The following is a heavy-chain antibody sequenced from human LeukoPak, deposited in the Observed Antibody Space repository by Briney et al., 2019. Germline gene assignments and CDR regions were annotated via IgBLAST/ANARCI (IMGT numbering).Heavy chain of an antibody. J-gene: IGHJ4*02. D-gene: IGHD3-22*01. CDR2: INHSGST. Sequence: SETLSLTCAVYGGSFSGYYWSWIRHPPGKGLELIGEINHSGSTNYNPSLKSRVTISVDTSKNQFSLKLSSVTAADTAVYYCARGANYYDSSGYYIAAGFDYWGQGTLVTVSS. CDR3: ARGANYYDSSGYYIAAGFDY. CDR1: GGSFSGYY. V-gene: IGHV4-34*01.